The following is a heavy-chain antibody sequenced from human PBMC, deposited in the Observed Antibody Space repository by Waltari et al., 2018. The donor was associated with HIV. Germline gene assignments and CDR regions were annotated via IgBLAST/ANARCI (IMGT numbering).Heavy chain of an antibody. J-gene: IGHJ6*02. CDR2: IDNDGAVR. CDR3: VKDVLVTFYGVYYSGLDV. D-gene: IGHD2-21*02. Sequence: MRLVESGVTPVQPGGSLRLSCKASGFVFGCHWMQSVRQSPGKGLVWVTRIDNDGAVRKYADSVRGRFTISRDNAKNTLFLDMKSLRVEDSGIYYCVKDVLVTFYGVYYSGLDVWGQGTTVTV. V-gene: IGHV3-74*01. CDR1: GFVFGCHW.